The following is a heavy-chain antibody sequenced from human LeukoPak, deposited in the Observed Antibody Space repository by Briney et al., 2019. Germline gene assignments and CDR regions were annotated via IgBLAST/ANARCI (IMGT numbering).Heavy chain of an antibody. CDR3: ARAEGSGWFTD. CDR2: TYYRSKWFN. V-gene: IGHV6-1*01. J-gene: IGHJ4*02. CDR1: GDSVSSNSAA. D-gene: IGHD6-19*01. Sequence: SQTLSLTCATSGDSVSSNSAAWIWIRQSPSRGLEWLGRTYYRSKWFNNSAVSVRSRISINPDTSKNQFSLQVNSVTPEDTAVYYCARAEGSGWFTDWGQGTLVTVSS.